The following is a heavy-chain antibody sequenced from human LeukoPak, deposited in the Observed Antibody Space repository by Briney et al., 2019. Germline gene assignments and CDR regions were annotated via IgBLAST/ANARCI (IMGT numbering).Heavy chain of an antibody. Sequence: SETLSLTCTASGGSISSSTYYWGWIRQPPGKGLEWIGSITYSGSTYYNPSLKSRVTISVDTSKNQFSLKLISVTAADTAVYYCARDLDYYDSTWFDPWGQGTLVTVSS. D-gene: IGHD3-22*01. CDR2: ITYSGST. V-gene: IGHV4-39*07. CDR1: GGSISSSTYY. CDR3: ARDLDYYDSTWFDP. J-gene: IGHJ5*02.